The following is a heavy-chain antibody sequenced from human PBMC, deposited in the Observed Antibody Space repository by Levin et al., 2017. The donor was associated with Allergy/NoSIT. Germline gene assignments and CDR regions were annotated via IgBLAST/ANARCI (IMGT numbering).Heavy chain of an antibody. Sequence: SETLSLTCAVSGGSISSGGYSWSWIRQPPGKGLEWIGYIYHSGSTYYNPSLKSRVTISVDRSKNQFSLKLSSVTAADTAVYYCARGPDFDWPLGGFDYWGQGTLVTVSS. V-gene: IGHV4-30-2*01. J-gene: IGHJ4*02. CDR3: ARGPDFDWPLGGFDY. CDR1: GGSISSGGYS. D-gene: IGHD3-9*01. CDR2: IYHSGST.